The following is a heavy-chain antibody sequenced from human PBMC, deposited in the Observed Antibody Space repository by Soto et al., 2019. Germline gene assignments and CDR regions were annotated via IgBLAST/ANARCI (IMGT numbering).Heavy chain of an antibody. CDR3: AKGRIAARQIIFFDY. CDR1: GFTFSSSA. Sequence: QPGGSLRLSCAASGFTFSSSAMSWVRQAPGKGLEWVSTISGGGGTTYYADSVKGRFTISRDNSKNTLYLQMNSLRAEDTAVYYCAKGRIAARQIIFFDYWGQGTLVTVAS. CDR2: ISGGGGTT. J-gene: IGHJ4*02. D-gene: IGHD6-6*01. V-gene: IGHV3-23*01.